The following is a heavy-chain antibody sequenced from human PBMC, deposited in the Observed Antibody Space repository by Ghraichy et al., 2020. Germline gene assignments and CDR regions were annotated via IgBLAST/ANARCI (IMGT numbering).Heavy chain of an antibody. J-gene: IGHJ4*02. CDR3: ARARGQQRHPFHLRSNYFDY. CDR1: GGSFSGYY. D-gene: IGHD4-17*01. V-gene: IGHV4-34*01. Sequence: SETLSLTCAVYGGSFSGYYWSWIRQPPGKGLEWIGEINHSGSTNYNPSLKSRVTISVDTSKNQFSLKLSSVTAADTAVYYCARARGQQRHPFHLRSNYFDYWGQGTLVTVSS. CDR2: INHSGST.